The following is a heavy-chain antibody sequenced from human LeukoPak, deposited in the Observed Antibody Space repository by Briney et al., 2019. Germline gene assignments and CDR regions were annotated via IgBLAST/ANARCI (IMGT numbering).Heavy chain of an antibody. CDR1: GGTFSSYA. V-gene: IGHV1-69*13. J-gene: IGHJ5*02. D-gene: IGHD3-9*01. Sequence: GASVTVSCKASGGTFSSYAISWVRQAPGQGLEWMGGIIPIFGTANYAQKFQGRVTITADESTSTAYMELSSLRSEGTAVYYCARGGTYYDIFGWFDPWGQGTLVTVSS. CDR2: IIPIFGTA. CDR3: ARGGTYYDIFGWFDP.